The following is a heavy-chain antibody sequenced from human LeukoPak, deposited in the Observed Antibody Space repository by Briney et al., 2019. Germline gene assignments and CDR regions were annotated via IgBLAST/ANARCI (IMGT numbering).Heavy chain of an antibody. D-gene: IGHD6-6*01. CDR3: VTNRGYSTSSFYS. Sequence: PSETLSLTCTVSGGSISSGGYYWSWIRQHPGKGLEWSGYIYYSGSTYYDPSLKSRVTISVDTSKNQFSLKLSSVTAADTAVYYCVTNRGYSTSSFYSWGQGTLVTVSS. V-gene: IGHV4-31*03. J-gene: IGHJ4*02. CDR2: IYYSGST. CDR1: GGSISSGGYY.